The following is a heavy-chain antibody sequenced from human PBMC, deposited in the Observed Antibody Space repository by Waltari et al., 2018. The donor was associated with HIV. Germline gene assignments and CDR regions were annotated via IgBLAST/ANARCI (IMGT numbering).Heavy chain of an antibody. J-gene: IGHJ4*02. CDR3: ARVPLDILTGFDPYYFES. CDR1: RFNFGRYA. Sequence: EVQLVESGGGLVQPGGSLRVPCAGSRFNFGRYAISWARQAPGKGLEWVSSISACGTRTYYADAVKGRFTVSRDNSKNTLNLQMSSLRAEDTAVYYCARVPLDILTGFDPYYFESWGQGTLVTVSS. D-gene: IGHD3-9*01. V-gene: IGHV3-23*04. CDR2: ISACGTRT.